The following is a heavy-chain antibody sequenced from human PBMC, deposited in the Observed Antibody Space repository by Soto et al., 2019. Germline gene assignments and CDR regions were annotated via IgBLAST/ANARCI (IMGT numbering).Heavy chain of an antibody. V-gene: IGHV3-21*01. Sequence: LRLSCAASGFTFTRYSMNWVRQAPGKGLEWVSSISSTTNYIYYADSMKGRFTVSRDNAKNSVYLEMNSLSAEDTAVYYCARESEDLTSDFDYWGQGTLVTVSS. CDR2: ISSTTNYI. CDR1: GFTFTRYS. CDR3: ARESEDLTSDFDY. J-gene: IGHJ4*02.